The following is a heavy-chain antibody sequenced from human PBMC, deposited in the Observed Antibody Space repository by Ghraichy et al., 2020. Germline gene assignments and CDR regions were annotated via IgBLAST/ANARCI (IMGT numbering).Heavy chain of an antibody. CDR3: ARALGYCSGGSCFDY. V-gene: IGHV1-69*13. J-gene: IGHJ4*02. CDR1: GGTFSSYA. Sequence: SVKVSCKASGGTFSSYAISWVRQAPGPGLEWMGGIIPIFGTANYAQKFQGRVTITADESTSTAYMELSSLRSEDTAVYYCARALGYCSGGSCFDYWGQGTLVTVSS. CDR2: IIPIFGTA. D-gene: IGHD2-15*01.